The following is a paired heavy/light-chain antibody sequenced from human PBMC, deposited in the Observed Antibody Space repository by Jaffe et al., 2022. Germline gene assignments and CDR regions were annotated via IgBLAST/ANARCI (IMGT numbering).Heavy chain of an antibody. CDR2: INSDGSST. D-gene: IGHD3-3*01. CDR3: ARGGPYDFWSGYSHDAFDI. J-gene: IGHJ3*02. Sequence: EVQLVESGGGLVQPGGSLRLSCAASGFTFSSYWMHWVRQAPGKGLVWVSRINSDGSSTSYADSVKGRFTISRDNAKNTLYLQMNSLRAEDTAVYYCARGGPYDFWSGYSHDAFDIWGQGTMVTVSS. V-gene: IGHV3-74*01. CDR1: GFTFSSYW.
Light chain of an antibody. V-gene: IGLV4-69*01. CDR2: LNSDGSH. CDR3: QTWGTGIPVV. Sequence: QLVLTQSPSASASLGASVKLTCTLSSGHSSYAIAWHQQQPEKGPRYLMKLNSDGSHSKGDGIPDRFSGSSSGAERYLTISSLQSEDEADYYCQTWGTGIPVVFGGGTKLTVL. J-gene: IGLJ2*01. CDR1: SGHSSYA.